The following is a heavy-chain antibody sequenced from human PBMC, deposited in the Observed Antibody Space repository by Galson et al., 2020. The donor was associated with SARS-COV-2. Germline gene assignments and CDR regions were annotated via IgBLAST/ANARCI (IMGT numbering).Heavy chain of an antibody. V-gene: IGHV4-4*02. Sequence: SQTLSLTCGVSGDSISSSNWWSWVRQSPGRGLEWIAEIYHSGNINYNPSLESRVTISMDKSKNQFSLKLDSVTAADTAVYYCARGYDCGARCGQMCDPWGQGTLVTVSS. CDR3: ARGYDCGARCGQMCDP. CDR1: GDSISSSNW. CDR2: IYHSGNI. D-gene: IGHD2-21*01. J-gene: IGHJ5*02.